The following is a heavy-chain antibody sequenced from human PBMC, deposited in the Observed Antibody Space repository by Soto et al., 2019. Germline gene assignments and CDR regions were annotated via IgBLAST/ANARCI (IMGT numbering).Heavy chain of an antibody. D-gene: IGHD3-22*01. Sequence: EVQLVESGGGLVKPGGSLRLSCAASGFTFSSYSMNWVRQAPGKGLEWVSSITGSSSYIYYADSVKGRFTISRDNANNSLYLQMNSLRAEDTAVYYCARDGYYYDSSAYWAYWGQGTLVTVSS. CDR2: ITGSSSYI. CDR1: GFTFSSYS. J-gene: IGHJ4*02. CDR3: ARDGYYYDSSAYWAY. V-gene: IGHV3-21*02.